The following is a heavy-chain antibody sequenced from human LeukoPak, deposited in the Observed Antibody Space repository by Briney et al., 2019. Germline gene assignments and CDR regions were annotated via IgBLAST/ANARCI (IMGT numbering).Heavy chain of an antibody. D-gene: IGHD4-17*01. V-gene: IGHV3-11*01. J-gene: IGHJ4*02. Sequence: PGGSLRLSCSASGFSFSDSYMSWFRLSPEKGLEWIAYITSSGTTTEYADSVKGRFTISRVNAKNSLYLQMNSLRPEDTAVYYCGRDPDYGDSYWGQGTLVTVSS. CDR3: GRDPDYGDSY. CDR2: ITSSGTTT. CDR1: GFSFSDSY.